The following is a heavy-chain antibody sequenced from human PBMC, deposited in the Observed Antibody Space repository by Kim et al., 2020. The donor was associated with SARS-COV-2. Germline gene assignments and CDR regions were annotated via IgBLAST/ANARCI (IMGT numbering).Heavy chain of an antibody. CDR2: ISWSSGTI. CDR1: GFTFSSYG. D-gene: IGHD4-4*01. CDR3: AIVVYRRRFEY. V-gene: IGHV3-48*01. J-gene: IGHJ1*01. Sequence: GGSLRLSCAASGFTFSSYGMNWVRQAPGKGLEWVSDISWSSGTIYYADSVKGRFTISRDNAKNSLYLQMNSLRAEDTAVYYCAIVVYRRRFEY.